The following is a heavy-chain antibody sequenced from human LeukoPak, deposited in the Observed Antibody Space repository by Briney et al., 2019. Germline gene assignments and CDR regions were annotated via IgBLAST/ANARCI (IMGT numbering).Heavy chain of an antibody. CDR1: GGSFSGYY. V-gene: IGHV4-34*01. D-gene: IGHD1-1*01. J-gene: IGHJ5*02. CDR3: ARPVPSRLGWFDP. CDR2: INHSGST. Sequence: SETLSLTCAVYGGSFSGYYWSWIRQPPGKGLEWIGEINHSGSTYYNPSLRSRVTISVDTSKNQFSLKLSSVTAADTAVYYCARPVPSRLGWFDPWGQGTLVTVSS.